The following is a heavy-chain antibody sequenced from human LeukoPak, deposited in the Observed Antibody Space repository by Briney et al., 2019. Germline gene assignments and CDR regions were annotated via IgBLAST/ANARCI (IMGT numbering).Heavy chain of an antibody. J-gene: IGHJ4*02. Sequence: SETLSLTCAVYGGSFSGYYWSWIRQPPGKGLEWIGEINHSGSTNYNPSLKSRVTISVDTSKNQFSLKLSSVTAADTAVYYCARGIPGFGYGDYLAQGTLVTVSS. CDR2: INHSGST. D-gene: IGHD3-10*01. CDR1: GGSFSGYY. V-gene: IGHV4-34*01. CDR3: ARGIPGFGYGDY.